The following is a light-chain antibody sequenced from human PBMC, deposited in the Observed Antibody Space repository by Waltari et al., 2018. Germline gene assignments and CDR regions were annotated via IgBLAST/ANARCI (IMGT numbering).Light chain of an antibody. J-gene: IGLJ2*01. CDR1: SSDVGAYNY. V-gene: IGLV2-11*01. CDR2: DVD. CDR3: CSYAGSYGGSYSVV. Sequence: QSALTQPRSVSGSPGQSVTFSCTGTSSDVGAYNYVSWYQHNPGKAPKLMVYDVDKRPSAVPDLFSGSKSGNTASLTISGLQAEDEADYYCCSYAGSYGGSYSVVFGGGTKVTVL.